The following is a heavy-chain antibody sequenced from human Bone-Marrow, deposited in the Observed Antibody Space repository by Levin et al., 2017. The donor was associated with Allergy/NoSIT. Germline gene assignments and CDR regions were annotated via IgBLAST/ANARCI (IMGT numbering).Heavy chain of an antibody. V-gene: IGHV1-18*01. CDR1: GYTFISYG. Sequence: HGESLKISCKASGYTFISYGISWVRQAPGQGLEWMGWISPYNGYTTYADKVQGRVTMTTDTSTKTAYVELRSLRSDDTAVYYCARGGYCSGGTCHGWGRTPNFYGMDVWGQGTTVSVSS. D-gene: IGHD2-15*01. CDR3: ARGGYCSGGTCHGWGRTPNFYGMDV. J-gene: IGHJ6*02. CDR2: ISPYNGYT.